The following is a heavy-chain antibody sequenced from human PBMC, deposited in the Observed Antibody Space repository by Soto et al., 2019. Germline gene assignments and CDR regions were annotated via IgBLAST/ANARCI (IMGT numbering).Heavy chain of an antibody. J-gene: IGHJ5*02. CDR3: ARAPSTPYDFWSGPGGGCFDP. V-gene: IGHV1-69*01. D-gene: IGHD3-3*01. Sequence: QVQLVQSGAEVKKPGSSVKVSCTASGGTFSSYAISWVRQAPGQGLEWMGGIIPIFGTANYAQKFQGRVTITAHESPSTANMELSSLRSEATAVHYCARAPSTPYDFWSGPGGGCFDPWGQGTLVTVSS. CDR2: IIPIFGTA. CDR1: GGTFSSYA.